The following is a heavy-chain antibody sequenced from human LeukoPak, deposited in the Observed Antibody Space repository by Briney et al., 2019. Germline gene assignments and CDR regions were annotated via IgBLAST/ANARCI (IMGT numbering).Heavy chain of an antibody. CDR3: ARLATHSYYDFWSGYYLDY. CDR1: GGSISSSSYY. Sequence: PSETLSLTCTVSGGSISSSSYYWGWIRQPPGKGLEWIGSIYYSGSTYYNPSLKSRVTISVDTSKNQFSLKLSSVTAADTAVYYCARLATHSYYDFWSGYYLDYWGQGTLVTVSS. CDR2: IYYSGST. D-gene: IGHD3-3*01. V-gene: IGHV4-39*01. J-gene: IGHJ4*02.